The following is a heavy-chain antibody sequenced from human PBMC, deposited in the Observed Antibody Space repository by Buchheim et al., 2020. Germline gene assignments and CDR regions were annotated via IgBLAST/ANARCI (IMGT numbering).Heavy chain of an antibody. D-gene: IGHD5-24*01. V-gene: IGHV3-48*03. J-gene: IGHJ1*01. CDR2: ISSSGSTI. CDR1: GFTFSSYE. CDR3: ATTVEMATPNPWLLPMLGYFQH. Sequence: EVQLVESGGGLVQPGGSLRLSCAASGFTFSSYEMNWVRQAPGKGLEWVSYISSSGSTIYYADSVKGRFTISRDNAKNSLYLQMDSLRAEDTAVYYCATTVEMATPNPWLLPMLGYFQHWGQGTL.